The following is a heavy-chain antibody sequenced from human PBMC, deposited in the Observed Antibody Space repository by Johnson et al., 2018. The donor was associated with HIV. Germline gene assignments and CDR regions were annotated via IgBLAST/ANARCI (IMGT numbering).Heavy chain of an antibody. CDR2: IGRSGTTI. CDR3: ARRGGSGWSAFDI. D-gene: IGHD6-19*01. V-gene: IGHV3-11*01. J-gene: IGHJ3*02. Sequence: QVQLVESGGGLVKPGGSLRLSCAASGFSISDYYMSWIRQAPGKGLAWISYIGRSGTTIYYAASVKGRFTISRDNTKNSLYLQMNSLRAEDTALYYCARRGGSGWSAFDIWGQGTIVTLSS. CDR1: GFSISDYY.